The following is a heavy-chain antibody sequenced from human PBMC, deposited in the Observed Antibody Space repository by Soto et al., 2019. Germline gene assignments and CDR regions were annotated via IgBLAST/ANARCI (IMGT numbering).Heavy chain of an antibody. D-gene: IGHD1-26*01. CDR3: ARKVGASAY. V-gene: IGHV1-3*01. CDR2: LNAGNGDT. CDR1: GYTFSSFA. Sequence: QVQLVQSGAEVKKPGASLKVSCQASGYTFSSFAIHWVRQAPGQRLEWMGWLNAGNGDTKYSQKFQGRVTIARDTAASTAYMELGSLTFEDTAVYYCARKVGASAYWGQGTLVTVSS. J-gene: IGHJ4*02.